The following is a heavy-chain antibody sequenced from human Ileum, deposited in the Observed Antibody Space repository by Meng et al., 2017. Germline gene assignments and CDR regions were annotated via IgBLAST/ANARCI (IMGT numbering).Heavy chain of an antibody. D-gene: IGHD1-1*01. J-gene: IGHJ4*02. Sequence: GGSLTLSCAVSGFTFSSYWMIWVRQAPGKGLEWVATIKPDGSEGYSVDTVKGRFTIYRDNAKYSLYLQMNSLRAEDTAFFYCARRNNWSFDYWGQGTMVTVSS. V-gene: IGHV3-7*01. CDR2: IKPDGSEG. CDR3: ARRNNWSFDY. CDR1: GFTFSSYW.